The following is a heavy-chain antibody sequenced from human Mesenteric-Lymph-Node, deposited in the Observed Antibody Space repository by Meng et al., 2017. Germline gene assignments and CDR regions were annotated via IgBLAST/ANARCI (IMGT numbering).Heavy chain of an antibody. CDR1: GFTVSSNY. CDR2: IYSGGST. Sequence: GESLKISCAASGFTVSSNYMSWVRQAPGKGLEWVSVIYSGGSTYYADSVKGRFTISRDNSKNTLYLQMNSLRAEDTAVYYCARDMPEGYDILTGYYWGGRFDYWGQGTLVTVSS. V-gene: IGHV3-66*02. CDR3: ARDMPEGYDILTGYYWGGRFDY. D-gene: IGHD3-9*01. J-gene: IGHJ4*02.